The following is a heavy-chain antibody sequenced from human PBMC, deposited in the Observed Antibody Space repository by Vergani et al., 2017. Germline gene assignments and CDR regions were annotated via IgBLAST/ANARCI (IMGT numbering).Heavy chain of an antibody. D-gene: IGHD6-13*01. J-gene: IGHJ2*01. Sequence: EVQLVESGGGLVKPGGSLRLSCAASGFTFSNAWMSWVREAPGKGLGWVGGIKSKTDGGTTDYAGPVKGRFTISRDDSKNTLYLQMNSLKTEDTAVYYCTTGRAEAAAAYWYFDLWGRGTLVTVSS. V-gene: IGHV3-15*01. CDR3: TTGRAEAAAAYWYFDL. CDR1: GFTFSNAW. CDR2: IKSKTDGGTT.